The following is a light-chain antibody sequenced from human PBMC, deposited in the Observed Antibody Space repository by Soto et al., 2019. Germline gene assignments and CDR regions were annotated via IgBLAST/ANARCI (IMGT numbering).Light chain of an antibody. Sequence: QSVLTQPPSASGSPGQSVTISCTGTSSDLGNYDFVSWYQQHPGKAPKLMIYEVIKRPSGVPDRFSGSKSGNTASLTVSGLQAEDEADYYCSSYAGTNNYVFGTGTKLTVL. V-gene: IGLV2-8*01. J-gene: IGLJ1*01. CDR1: SSDLGNYDF. CDR2: EVI. CDR3: SSYAGTNNYV.